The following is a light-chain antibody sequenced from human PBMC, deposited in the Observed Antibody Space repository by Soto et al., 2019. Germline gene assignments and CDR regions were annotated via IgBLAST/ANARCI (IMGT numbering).Light chain of an antibody. CDR2: EVS. V-gene: IGLV2-14*01. CDR3: SSYTSSRTRV. Sequence: QSAPTQPASVSGSPGQSITISCTGASSDVGGYNYVTWYQQHPGKAPKLMIYEVSNRPSGVSTRFSGSKSGNTASLTISGLQAEDEADYYCSSYTSSRTRVFGTGTKVTVL. CDR1: SSDVGGYNY. J-gene: IGLJ1*01.